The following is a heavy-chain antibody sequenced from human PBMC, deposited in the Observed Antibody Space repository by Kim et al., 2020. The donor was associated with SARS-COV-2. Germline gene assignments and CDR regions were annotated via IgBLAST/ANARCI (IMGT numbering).Heavy chain of an antibody. CDR3: ARALYGVYVRLGPMFGLGLFYP. V-gene: IGHV3-21*01. J-gene: IGHJ5*02. CDR2: ISSSRSYI. Sequence: GGSLRLSCAASGFTFSSYSMNWVRQAPGKGLEWVSSISSSRSYIYYADSVKGRFTISRDNAKNSLYLQMNSLRAEDTAVYYCARALYGVYVRLGPMFGLGLFYPCGQRALVTVSS. D-gene: IGHD4-17*01. CDR1: GFTFSSYS.